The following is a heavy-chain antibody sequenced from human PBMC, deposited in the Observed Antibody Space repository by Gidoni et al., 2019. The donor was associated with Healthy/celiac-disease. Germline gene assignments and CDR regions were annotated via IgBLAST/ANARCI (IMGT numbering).Heavy chain of an antibody. CDR2: LYYSGST. Sequence: QVQLQESGPGLVKPSQTLSLTCTVSGGSISSAGYYWSWIRQHPGKGLEWIGYLYYSGSTYYNPSLKSRVTISVDTSKNQFSLKLSSVTAADTAVYYCARGSRDGYNGYYFDYWGQGTLVTVSS. V-gene: IGHV4-31*03. J-gene: IGHJ4*02. CDR1: GGSISSAGYY. CDR3: ARGSRDGYNGYYFDY. D-gene: IGHD5-12*01.